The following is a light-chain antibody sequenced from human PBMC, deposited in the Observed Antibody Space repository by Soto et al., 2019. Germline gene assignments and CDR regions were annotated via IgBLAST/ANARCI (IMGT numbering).Light chain of an antibody. CDR1: SSDVGAYNA. CDR2: EVT. J-gene: IGLJ3*02. CDR3: SSYTSSSTWV. V-gene: IGLV2-14*01. Sequence: QSALTQPASVSGSPGHSITISCTGTSSDVGAYNAVSWYQQHPGKVPKLMIYEVTNRPSGVSNRFSGSKSGNTASLTISGLQAEDDADYYCSSYTSSSTWVFGGGTKVTVL.